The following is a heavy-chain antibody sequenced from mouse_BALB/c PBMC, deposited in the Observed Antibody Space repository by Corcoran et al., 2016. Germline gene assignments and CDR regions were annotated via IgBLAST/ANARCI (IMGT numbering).Heavy chain of an antibody. CDR2: ISYDGSNK. V-gene: IGHV5-17*01. Sequence: VQLVESGGGVVQPGRSLRLSCAASGFTFSSYAMHWVRQAPGKGLEWVAVISYDGSNKYYADSVKGRFTISRDNSKNTLYLQMNSLRAEGTAVYYCARKGRRGGNSGVDYWGQGTLVTVSS. CDR3: ARKGRRGGNSGVDY. CDR1: GFTFSSYA. D-gene: IGHD2-1*01. J-gene: IGHJ4*01.